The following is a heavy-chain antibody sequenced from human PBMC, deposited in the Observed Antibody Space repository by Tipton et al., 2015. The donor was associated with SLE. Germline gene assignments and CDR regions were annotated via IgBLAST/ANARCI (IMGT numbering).Heavy chain of an antibody. J-gene: IGHJ4*02. CDR2: IYSGGNT. Sequence: SLRLSCAASGLRFNYAWMSWVRQAPGKGLEWVSIIYSGGNTYYVESVEGRFTISRDNSDNTLYVRMNNLRVEDTAIYYCAKASRGQYESWSGHFDEWGRGTLVTVSS. V-gene: IGHV3-53*05. CDR3: AKASRGQYESWSGHFDE. CDR1: GLRFNYAW. D-gene: IGHD3-3*01.